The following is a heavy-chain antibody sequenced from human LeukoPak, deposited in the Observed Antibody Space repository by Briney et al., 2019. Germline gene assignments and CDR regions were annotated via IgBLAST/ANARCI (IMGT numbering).Heavy chain of an antibody. Sequence: ASVKVSCKVSGYTLTELSMHWVRQAPGKGLEWMGGFDPEDGETIYAQKFRGRVTMTEDTSTDTAYMELSSLRSEDTAVYYCARPQGMADYYYYGMDVWGQGTTVTVSS. J-gene: IGHJ6*02. V-gene: IGHV1-24*01. CDR3: ARPQGMADYYYYGMDV. CDR1: GYTLTELS. CDR2: FDPEDGET. D-gene: IGHD5-24*01.